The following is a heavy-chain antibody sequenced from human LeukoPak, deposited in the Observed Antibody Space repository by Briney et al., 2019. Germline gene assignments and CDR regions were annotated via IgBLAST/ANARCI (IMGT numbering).Heavy chain of an antibody. CDR1: GFTFSSNS. Sequence: GRSMRPSCAVSGFTFSSNSINCVRQAPGKWLEWVSSISSSSSYIYYADSVKGRFTISRDNAKNSLYLQMNSLRAEDTAVYYCAIARSERGAYYFDYWGQGTLVTVSS. CDR3: AIARSERGAYYFDY. CDR2: ISSSSSYI. V-gene: IGHV3-21*01. J-gene: IGHJ4*02. D-gene: IGHD1-26*01.